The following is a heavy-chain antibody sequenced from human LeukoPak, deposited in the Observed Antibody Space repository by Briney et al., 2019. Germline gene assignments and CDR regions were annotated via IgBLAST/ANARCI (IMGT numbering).Heavy chain of an antibody. CDR2: INPNSGGT. J-gene: IGHJ5*02. CDR3: ARGPFYTWFGESSYNWFDP. Sequence: ASVKVSCKASGYTFTGYYMHWVRQAPGQGLEWMGWINPNSGGTNYAQKFQGWVTMTRDTSISTAYMELSRLRSDDTAVYYCARGPFYTWFGESSYNWFDPWGQGTLVTVSS. V-gene: IGHV1-2*04. CDR1: GYTFTGYY. D-gene: IGHD3-10*01.